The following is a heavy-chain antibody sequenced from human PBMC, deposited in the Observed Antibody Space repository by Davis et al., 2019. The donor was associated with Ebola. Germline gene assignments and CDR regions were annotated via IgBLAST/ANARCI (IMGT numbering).Heavy chain of an antibody. CDR1: GFTFSSYW. CDR2: IKQDGSEK. Sequence: PGGSLRLSCAASGFTFSSYWMSWVRQAPGKGLEWVANIKQDGSEKYYVDSVKGRFTISRDNAKNSLYLQMNSLRAEDTAVYYCARADYDFWSGYYTGIGGYAFDIWGQGTMVTVSS. V-gene: IGHV3-7*01. D-gene: IGHD3-3*01. CDR3: ARADYDFWSGYYTGIGGYAFDI. J-gene: IGHJ3*02.